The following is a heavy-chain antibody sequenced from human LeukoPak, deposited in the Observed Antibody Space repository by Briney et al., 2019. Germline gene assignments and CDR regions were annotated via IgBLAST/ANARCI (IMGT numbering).Heavy chain of an antibody. V-gene: IGHV3-7*01. Sequence: GGSLRLSCAASGFTFSSYWMSWVRQAPGKGLEWVANIKQDGSEKYYVDSVKGRFTISRDNAKNSLYLQMNSLRAEDTAVYYCARGPQASYYYDSSGIYYMDVRGKGTTVTVSS. D-gene: IGHD3-22*01. CDR2: IKQDGSEK. CDR3: ARGPQASYYYDSSGIYYMDV. CDR1: GFTFSSYW. J-gene: IGHJ6*03.